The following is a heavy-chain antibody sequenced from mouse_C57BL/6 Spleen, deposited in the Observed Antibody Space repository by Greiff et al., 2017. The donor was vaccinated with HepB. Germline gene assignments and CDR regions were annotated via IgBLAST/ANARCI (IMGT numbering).Heavy chain of an antibody. D-gene: IGHD2-3*01. CDR2: IYPGDGDT. CDR1: GYAFSSSW. Sequence: QVQLKQSGPELVKPGASVKISCKASGYAFSSSWMNWVKQRPGKGLEWIGRIYPGDGDTNYNGKFKGKATLTADKSSSTAYMQLSSLTSEDSAVYFCARGGYSWYFDVWGTGTTVTVSS. J-gene: IGHJ1*03. CDR3: ARGGYSWYFDV. V-gene: IGHV1-82*01.